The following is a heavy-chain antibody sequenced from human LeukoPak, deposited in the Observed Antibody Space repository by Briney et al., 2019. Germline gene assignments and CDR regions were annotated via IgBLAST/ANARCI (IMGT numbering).Heavy chain of an antibody. CDR2: ISAYNGNT. V-gene: IGHV1-18*01. J-gene: IGHJ3*01. D-gene: IGHD3-10*01. CDR3: ARDLLFGSGIYFFSPLDL. Sequence: GASVKVSCKASGYTITSYGISWVRQAPGQGLEWMGWISAYNGNTNYAQRFQGRLTMTTDSSTSTAYMDLKSLSSDDTAMYYCARDLLFGSGIYFFSPLDLGGKGTKVSVFS. CDR1: GYTITSYG.